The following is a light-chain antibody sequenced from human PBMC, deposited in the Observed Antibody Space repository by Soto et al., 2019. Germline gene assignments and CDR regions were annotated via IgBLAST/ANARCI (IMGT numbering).Light chain of an antibody. CDR3: QQSSNWPPIT. J-gene: IGKJ5*01. Sequence: EIVLTQSPATLSLSPGERATLSCRASQSVSSYLAWCQQKPGQAPRLLIYDASNRATGIPARFSGSGSGTDFTLTISSLEPEDFAVYYCQQSSNWPPITFGQGTRLEIK. CDR2: DAS. CDR1: QSVSSY. V-gene: IGKV3-11*01.